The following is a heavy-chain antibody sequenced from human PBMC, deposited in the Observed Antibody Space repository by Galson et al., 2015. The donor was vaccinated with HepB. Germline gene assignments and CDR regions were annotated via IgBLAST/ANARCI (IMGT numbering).Heavy chain of an antibody. CDR1: GFTFSSYS. Sequence: SLRLSCAASGFTFSSYSMNWVRQAPGKGLEWVSSISSSSYIYYADSVKGRFTISRDNAKNSLYLQMNSLRAEDTAVYYCAREGDYYDSSGPDYWGQGTLVTVSS. CDR2: ISSSSYI. V-gene: IGHV3-21*01. J-gene: IGHJ4*02. CDR3: AREGDYYDSSGPDY. D-gene: IGHD3-22*01.